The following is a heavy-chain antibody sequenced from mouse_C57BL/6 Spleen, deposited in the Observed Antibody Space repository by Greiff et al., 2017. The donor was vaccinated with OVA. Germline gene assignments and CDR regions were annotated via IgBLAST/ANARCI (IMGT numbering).Heavy chain of an antibody. V-gene: IGHV3-6*01. Sequence: DVQLQESGPGLVKPSQSLSLTCSVTGYSITSGYYWNWIRQFPGNKLEWMGYISYDGSNNYNPSLKNRISITRDTSKNQFFLKLNSVTTEDTATYYCAREDSSGYVWGQGTTLTVSS. CDR2: ISYDGSN. CDR3: AREDSSGYV. D-gene: IGHD3-2*02. CDR1: GYSITSGYY. J-gene: IGHJ2*01.